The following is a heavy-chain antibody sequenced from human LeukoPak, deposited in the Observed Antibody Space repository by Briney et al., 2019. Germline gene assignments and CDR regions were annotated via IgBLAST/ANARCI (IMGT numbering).Heavy chain of an antibody. CDR2: IRYDGSNK. D-gene: IGHD6-19*01. Sequence: PGGSLRLSCXASGSTLSSYGMRWVSQDAGKGMEWVAVIRYDGSNKNYAETVKGRFTMSREKTKNTLCMQMNSLRAEGTEVYYCAREEISGWPYPDKFFYYWGXXT. CDR3: AREEISGWPYPDKFFYY. V-gene: IGHV3-33*01. J-gene: IGHJ4*02. CDR1: GSTLSSYG.